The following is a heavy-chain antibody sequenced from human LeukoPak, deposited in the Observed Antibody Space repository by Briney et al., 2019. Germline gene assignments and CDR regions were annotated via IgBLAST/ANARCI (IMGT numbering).Heavy chain of an antibody. J-gene: IGHJ3*02. CDR3: ARERQDTVLHSGAFDI. Sequence: GGSLRLSCAASGFTFSTYLMHWVRQAPGKGLEWVAVIPSDGTHTFYAESVKGRFTISRDNSKNTLYLQMNSLRAEDMAVYFCARERQDTVLHSGAFDIWGQGTVVTVSS. D-gene: IGHD2-21*01. CDR1: GFTFSTYL. V-gene: IGHV3-30-3*01. CDR2: IPSDGTHT.